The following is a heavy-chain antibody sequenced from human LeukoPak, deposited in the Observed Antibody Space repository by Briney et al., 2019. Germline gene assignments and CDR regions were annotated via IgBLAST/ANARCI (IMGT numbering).Heavy chain of an antibody. CDR1: GYTFTSYD. Sequence: GASVKVSCKASGYTFTSYDINWVRQATGQGLEWMGWMNPNSGNTGYAQKFQGRVTMTRNTSISTAYMELSSLRSEDTAVYYCARESSYGGNSEYWFDLWGQGTLVTVSS. CDR2: MNPNSGNT. D-gene: IGHD4-23*01. V-gene: IGHV1-8*01. CDR3: ARESSYGGNSEYWFDL. J-gene: IGHJ5*02.